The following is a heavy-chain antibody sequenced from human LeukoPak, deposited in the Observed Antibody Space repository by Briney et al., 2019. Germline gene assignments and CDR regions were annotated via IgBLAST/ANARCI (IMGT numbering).Heavy chain of an antibody. Sequence: GGSLRLSCAASGFTFSSYSMNWVRQAPGKGLEWVSVIYSGGSTYYADSVKGRFTISRDNSKNTLYLQMNSLRAEDTAVYYCARGGGVGAIYYYYYGMDVWGQGTTVTVSS. V-gene: IGHV3-66*01. J-gene: IGHJ6*02. CDR3: ARGGGVGAIYYYYYGMDV. CDR2: IYSGGST. CDR1: GFTFSSYS. D-gene: IGHD1-26*01.